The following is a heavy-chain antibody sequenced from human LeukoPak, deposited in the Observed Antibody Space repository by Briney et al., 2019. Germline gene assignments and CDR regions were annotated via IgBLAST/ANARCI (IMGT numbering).Heavy chain of an antibody. Sequence: SETLSLTCAVSGGSITSGGYSWSWIRQPPGKGLEWIGYISHGGSTYYNPSLKSRVTISVDRSKNRFSLKLSSVTAADTAVYYCARGGASLGYCSTTSCYEIDYWGQGTLVTVSS. CDR2: ISHGGST. J-gene: IGHJ4*02. CDR1: GGSITSGGYS. V-gene: IGHV4-30-2*01. CDR3: ARGGASLGYCSTTSCYEIDY. D-gene: IGHD2-2*01.